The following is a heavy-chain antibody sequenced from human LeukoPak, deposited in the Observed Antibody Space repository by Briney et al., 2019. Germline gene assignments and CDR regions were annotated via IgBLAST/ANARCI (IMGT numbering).Heavy chain of an antibody. J-gene: IGHJ4*02. CDR1: GFTFSSYS. Sequence: GGSLRLSCAASGFTFSSYSMNWVRQAPGKGLEWVSSISSSSSYIYYAVSVKGRFTISRDNAKNSLYLQMNSLRAEDTAVYYCARLGGYWGQGTLVTVSS. CDR3: ARLGGY. D-gene: IGHD3-16*01. V-gene: IGHV3-21*01. CDR2: ISSSSSYI.